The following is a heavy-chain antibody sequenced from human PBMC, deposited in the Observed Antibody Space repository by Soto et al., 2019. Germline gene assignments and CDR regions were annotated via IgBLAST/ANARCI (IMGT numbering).Heavy chain of an antibody. V-gene: IGHV1-8*01. CDR2: MNPGSGDT. CDR3: ARMATFGSLNWFDP. D-gene: IGHD3-16*01. Sequence: ASVKVSCKASGYSFTNNDVSWVRQATGQGLEWMGWMNPGSGDTGYAQKFQGRVTMTRDISIATAYMELSSLRSDDTAIYYCARMATFGSLNWFDPWGQGTQVTVSS. CDR1: GYSFTNND. J-gene: IGHJ5*02.